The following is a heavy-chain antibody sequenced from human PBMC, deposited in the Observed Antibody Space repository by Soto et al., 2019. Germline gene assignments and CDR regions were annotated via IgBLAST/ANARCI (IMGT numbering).Heavy chain of an antibody. D-gene: IGHD2-15*01. CDR3: ARDQDTYGQAVFDS. CDR2: IKTDGTST. CDR1: GFTLRSRL. Sequence: GGSLRHSCADTGFTLRSRLMQWVRQAPGKGLVWVSRIKTDGTSTSYADSVKGRFTISRDNAKNTLYLQMNSLRAEDTGMYYCARDQDTYGQAVFDSWGQGP. V-gene: IGHV3-74*01. J-gene: IGHJ4*02.